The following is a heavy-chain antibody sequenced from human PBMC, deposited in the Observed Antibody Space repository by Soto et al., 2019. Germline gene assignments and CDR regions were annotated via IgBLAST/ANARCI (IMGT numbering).Heavy chain of an antibody. J-gene: IGHJ4*02. CDR1: GFTFSNYW. D-gene: IGHD2-15*01. CDR2: INQDGSEK. V-gene: IGHV3-7*03. CDR3: ARPYSD. Sequence: EVQLVESGGGLVQPGGSLRLSCAASGFTFSNYWMTWVRQAPGKGLEWVANINQDGSEKYYVDSVKGRFTTSRDNAKNSLYLQMNSLRAEDTAVYCCARPYSDWGQGTLVTVSS.